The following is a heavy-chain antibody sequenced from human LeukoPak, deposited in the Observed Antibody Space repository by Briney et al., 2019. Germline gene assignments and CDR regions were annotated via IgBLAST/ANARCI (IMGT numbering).Heavy chain of an antibody. CDR1: GYTFTGYY. V-gene: IGHV1-2*02. J-gene: IGHJ6*02. CDR3: ARLRFGELSDYCYYGMDV. D-gene: IGHD3-10*01. CDR2: INPNSGGT. Sequence: ASVKVSCKASGYTFTGYYMHWVRQAPGQGLEWMGWINPNSGGTNYAQKFQGRVTMTRDTSISTAYMELSRLRSDDTAVYYCARLRFGELSDYCYYGMDVWGQGTTVTVSS.